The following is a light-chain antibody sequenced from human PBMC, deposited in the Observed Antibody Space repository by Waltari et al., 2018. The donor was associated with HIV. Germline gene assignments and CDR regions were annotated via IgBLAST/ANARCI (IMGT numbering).Light chain of an antibody. J-gene: IGLJ2*01. Sequence: YALTQPHPASVATAHMARITRGGTTIGSTALHCYQQHPSQDPVLVIYSDSNRHSGIPERFSGSNPGNTATLTISRIEAGDEADYYCQVWDSSSDPYVVFGGGTKLTVL. V-gene: IGLV3-12*02. CDR1: TIGSTA. CDR2: SDS. CDR3: QVWDSSSDPYVV.